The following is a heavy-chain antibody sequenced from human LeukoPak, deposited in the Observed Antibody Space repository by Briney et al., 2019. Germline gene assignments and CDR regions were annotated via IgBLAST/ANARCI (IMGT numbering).Heavy chain of an antibody. CDR3: ARDPGAFIAAAGNDAFDI. CDR1: GGTFSSYA. J-gene: IGHJ3*02. CDR2: MNPNSGNT. D-gene: IGHD6-13*01. V-gene: IGHV1-8*02. Sequence: ASVKVSCKASGGTFSSYAISWVRQAPGQGLEWMGWMNPNSGNTGYAQKFQGRVTMTRNTSISTAYMELSSLRSEDTAVYYCARDPGAFIAAAGNDAFDIWGQGTMVTVSS.